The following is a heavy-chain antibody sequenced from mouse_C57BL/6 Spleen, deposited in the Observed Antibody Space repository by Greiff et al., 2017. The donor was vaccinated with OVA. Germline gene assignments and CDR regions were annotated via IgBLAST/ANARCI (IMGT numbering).Heavy chain of an antibody. Sequence: EVKVEESGGGLVKPGGSLKLSCAASGFTFSSYTMSWVRQTPEKRLEWVATISGGGGNTYYPDSVKGRFTISRDNAKNTLYLQMSSLRSEDTALYYCARQGYYGSSPFDYWGQGTTLTVSS. CDR3: ARQGYYGSSPFDY. CDR1: GFTFSSYT. V-gene: IGHV5-9*01. J-gene: IGHJ2*01. D-gene: IGHD1-1*01. CDR2: ISGGGGNT.